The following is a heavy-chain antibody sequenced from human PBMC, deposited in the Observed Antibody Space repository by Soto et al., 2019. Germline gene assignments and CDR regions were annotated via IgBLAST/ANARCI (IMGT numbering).Heavy chain of an antibody. Sequence: GGSLRLSCAPSGFTFSSYAMSWVRQAPGKGLEWVSAISGSGGSTYYADSVKGRFTISRDNSKNTLYLQMNSLRAEDTAVSYWAKDREFNCFDPWGQETLVTVSS. V-gene: IGHV3-23*01. J-gene: IGHJ5*02. CDR2: ISGSGGST. CDR1: GFTFSSYA. CDR3: AKDREFNCFDP.